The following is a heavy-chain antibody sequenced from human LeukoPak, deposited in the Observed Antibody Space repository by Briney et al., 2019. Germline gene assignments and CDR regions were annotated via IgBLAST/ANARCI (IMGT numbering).Heavy chain of an antibody. CDR2: INSDGSRT. CDR3: ARMNGYYGSGSPLYNWFDP. J-gene: IGHJ5*02. CDR1: GFXFSSYW. Sequence: GGSLRLSCKASGFXFSSYWMHWVRQAPGTGLVWVSHINSDGSRTTYADYVKGRFTISRDNAENTLYLQMNSLRVEDTAVYYCARMNGYYGSGSPLYNWFDPWGQGTLVTVSS. V-gene: IGHV3-74*01. D-gene: IGHD3-10*01.